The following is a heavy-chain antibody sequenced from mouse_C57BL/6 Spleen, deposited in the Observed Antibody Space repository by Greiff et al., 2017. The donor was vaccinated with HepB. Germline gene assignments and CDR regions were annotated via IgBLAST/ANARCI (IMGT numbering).Heavy chain of an antibody. D-gene: IGHD2-4*01. Sequence: QVQLKESGAELVKPGASVKLSCKASGYTFTEYTIHWVKQRSGQGLEWIGWFYPGSGSIKYNEKFKDKATLTADKSSSTVYMELSRLTSEDSAVYFCARHEGGIYYDYDWLAYWGQGTLVTVSA. V-gene: IGHV1-62-2*01. J-gene: IGHJ3*01. CDR1: GYTFTEYT. CDR3: ARHEGGIYYDYDWLAY. CDR2: FYPGSGSI.